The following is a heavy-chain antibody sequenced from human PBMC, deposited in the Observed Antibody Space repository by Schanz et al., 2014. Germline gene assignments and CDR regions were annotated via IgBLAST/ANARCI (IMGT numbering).Heavy chain of an antibody. D-gene: IGHD4-17*01. V-gene: IGHV3-74*01. CDR2: TSHDGSFT. CDR3: TRDTDYHFDY. J-gene: IGHJ4*02. Sequence: EQVLESGGGFVQPGGSLRLSCATSGFTFTTFAMTWVRQAPGKGLEWVSRTSHDGSFTTFADSVKGRFTISRDNARNTLYLQMNSLRAEDTAVYYCTRDTDYHFDYWGQGTLVTVSS. CDR1: GFTFTTFA.